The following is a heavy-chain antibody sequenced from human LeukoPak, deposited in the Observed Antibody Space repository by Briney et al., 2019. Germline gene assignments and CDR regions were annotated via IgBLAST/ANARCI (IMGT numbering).Heavy chain of an antibody. CDR1: GYTFTSYD. J-gene: IGHJ4*02. CDR2: MNPNSGNT. V-gene: IGHV1-8*01. Sequence: ASVKVSCEASGYTFTSYDINWVRQATGQGLEWMGWMNPNSGNTGYAQKFQGRVTITRNTSISTAYMELSSLRSEDTAVYYCARERGSSSSFDYWGQGTLVTVSS. CDR3: ARERGSSSSFDY. D-gene: IGHD6-6*01.